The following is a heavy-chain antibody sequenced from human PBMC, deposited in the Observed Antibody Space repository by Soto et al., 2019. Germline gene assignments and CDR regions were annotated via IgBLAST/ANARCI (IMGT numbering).Heavy chain of an antibody. J-gene: IGHJ4*02. CDR1: GFSLRTSGVG. D-gene: IGHD3-22*01. CDR2: IYWDDDK. Sequence: QITLKESGPTLVKPTQTLTLTCTFSGFSLRTSGVGVGWIRQPPGKALEWLALIYWDDDKRYSPSLKSRLTITKDSSKIQVVLTMTNMDPVDTATYYCAHSREDDSSIYYNDYWGQGTLVTVSS. V-gene: IGHV2-5*02. CDR3: AHSREDDSSIYYNDY.